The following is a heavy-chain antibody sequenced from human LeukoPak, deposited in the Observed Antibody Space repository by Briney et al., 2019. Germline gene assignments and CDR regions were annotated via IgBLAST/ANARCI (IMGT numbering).Heavy chain of an antibody. D-gene: IGHD2-15*01. CDR3: ASTGGSIPFDY. V-gene: IGHV3-23*01. CDR1: GFTVSFYA. Sequence: GGSLRLSCAASGFTVSFYAMSWVRQAPGKGLEWVSVIAGGGSSTYYADSVKGRFTISRDNSKNTLYLQMNSLRAEDTAVYYCASTGGSIPFDYWGQGTLVTVSS. CDR2: IAGGGSST. J-gene: IGHJ4*02.